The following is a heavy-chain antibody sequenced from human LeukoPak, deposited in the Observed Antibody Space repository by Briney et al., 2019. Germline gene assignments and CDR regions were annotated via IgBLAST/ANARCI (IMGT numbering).Heavy chain of an antibody. J-gene: IGHJ4*02. Sequence: GGSLRLSCAASGFTFSSYSMNWARQAPGKGLEWVSSISSSSSYIYYADSVKGRFTISRDNAKNSLYLQMNSLRAEDTAVYYCAMGVYSSSWYIWGQGTLVTVSS. CDR2: ISSSSSYI. V-gene: IGHV3-21*01. CDR3: AMGVYSSSWYI. CDR1: GFTFSSYS. D-gene: IGHD6-13*01.